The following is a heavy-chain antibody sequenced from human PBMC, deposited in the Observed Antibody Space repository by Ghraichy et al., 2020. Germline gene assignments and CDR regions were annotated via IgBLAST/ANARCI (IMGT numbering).Heavy chain of an antibody. D-gene: IGHD5-18*01. Sequence: SVKVSCKASGGTFSSYAISWVRQAPGQGLEWMGGIIPIFGTANYAQKFQGRVTITADESTSTAYMELSSLRSEDTAVYYCAREVDTAMVWMEVYYYGMDVWGQGTTVTVSS. CDR3: AREVDTAMVWMEVYYYGMDV. V-gene: IGHV1-69*13. CDR1: GGTFSSYA. CDR2: IIPIFGTA. J-gene: IGHJ6*02.